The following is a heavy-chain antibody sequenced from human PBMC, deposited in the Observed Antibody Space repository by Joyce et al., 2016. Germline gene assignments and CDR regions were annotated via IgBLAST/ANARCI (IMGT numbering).Heavy chain of an antibody. CDR2: VFYGVAT. D-gene: IGHD3-3*02. CDR3: AKERVDASTPRVFDF. V-gene: IGHV4-39*07. Sequence: QLRLQESGPGLLKPSETLSLTCIVSTGYMNSHTYYWGWVRQPPGKGLEWIGSVFYGVATYYMPTFESRVTISIDMSNNQFSLRLNSVTAADTAVYYCAKERVDASTPRVFDFWGQGTLVTVSS. CDR1: TGYMNSHTYY. J-gene: IGHJ4*02.